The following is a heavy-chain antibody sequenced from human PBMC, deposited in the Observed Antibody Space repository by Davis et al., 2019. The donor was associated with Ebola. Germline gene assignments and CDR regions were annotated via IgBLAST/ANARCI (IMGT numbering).Heavy chain of an antibody. CDR1: GYSFTSSA. CDR3: VGEWVKRDSGSSWAYYFNN. D-gene: IGHD6-6*01. Sequence: ASVKVSCKTSGYSFTSSAINWVRQAPGQGPEWTGWISAYNGNTKSPQKLQGRVTITRHTATSTVYMELRSLRSDDTAVYYCVGEWVKRDSGSSWAYYFNNWGQGTLVTVSS. J-gene: IGHJ4*02. V-gene: IGHV1-18*01. CDR2: ISAYNGNT.